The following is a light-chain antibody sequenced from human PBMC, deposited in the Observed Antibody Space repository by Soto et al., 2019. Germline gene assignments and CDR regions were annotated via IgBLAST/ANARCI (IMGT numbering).Light chain of an antibody. CDR3: AAWDDSLDGVV. Sequence: QPVLTQPPSASGTPGQRVTISCSGGSSSIGRNPVSWYKQLPGTAPKVVIYDDAERPSGVPDRFSGSKTGTSASLAISGLQSEDEADYYCAAWDDSLDGVVFGGGTQLTVL. CDR1: SSSIGRNP. V-gene: IGLV1-44*01. CDR2: DDA. J-gene: IGLJ2*01.